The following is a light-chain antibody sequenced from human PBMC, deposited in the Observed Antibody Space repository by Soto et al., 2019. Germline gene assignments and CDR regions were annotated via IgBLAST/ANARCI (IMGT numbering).Light chain of an antibody. Sequence: IQMTQSPSTLSASVGDTVTITCRASERIYSWLAWYKQIPGKAPQLLIYKTSTLQGGVPSRFSGSGSGADYSLTISGLKPDDFATYYCQEYNTNSRTFGQGTRVENK. CDR3: QEYNTNSRT. CDR1: ERIYSW. J-gene: IGKJ1*01. CDR2: KTS. V-gene: IGKV1-5*03.